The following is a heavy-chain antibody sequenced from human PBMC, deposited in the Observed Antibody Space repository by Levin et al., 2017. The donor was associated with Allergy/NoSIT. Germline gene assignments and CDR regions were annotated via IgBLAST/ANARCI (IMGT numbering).Heavy chain of an antibody. CDR2: ISYDGSNK. V-gene: IGHV3-30*18. D-gene: IGHD3-9*01. CDR3: AKYDTDSDAFDI. CDR1: GFTFSSYG. J-gene: IGHJ3*02. Sequence: GESLKISCAASGFTFSSYGMHWVRQAPGKGLEWVAVISYDGSNKYYADSVKGRFTISRDNSKNTLYLQMNSLRAEDTAVYYCAKYDTDSDAFDIWGQGTMVTVSS.